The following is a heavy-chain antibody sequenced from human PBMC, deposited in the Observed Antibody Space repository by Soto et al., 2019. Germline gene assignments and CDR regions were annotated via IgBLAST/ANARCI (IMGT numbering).Heavy chain of an antibody. Sequence: SETLSLTCTVSGASISGFYWSWIRKSAGKGLEWIGRIYATGTTDYNPSLKSRVMMSVDTSKKQFSLKLRSVTAADTAVYYCGRYGTKTLRDWFDHWGQGTSVTVSS. CDR2: IYATGTT. CDR3: GRYGTKTLRDWFDH. J-gene: IGHJ5*02. V-gene: IGHV4-4*07. CDR1: GASISGFY. D-gene: IGHD1-1*01.